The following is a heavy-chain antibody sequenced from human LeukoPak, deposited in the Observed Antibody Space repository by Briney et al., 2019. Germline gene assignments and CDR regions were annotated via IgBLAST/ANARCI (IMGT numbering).Heavy chain of an antibody. CDR3: AREGVRVATLGHGSYYYYMDV. V-gene: IGHV1-69*13. CDR1: GGTFSSYA. D-gene: IGHD5-12*01. J-gene: IGHJ6*03. Sequence: ASVKVSCKASGGTFSSYAINWVRQAPGQGLEWMGGIIPIFGTANYAQKFQGRVTITADESTSTAYMELSSLRSEDTAVYYCAREGVRVATLGHGSYYYYMDVWGKGTTVTISS. CDR2: IIPIFGTA.